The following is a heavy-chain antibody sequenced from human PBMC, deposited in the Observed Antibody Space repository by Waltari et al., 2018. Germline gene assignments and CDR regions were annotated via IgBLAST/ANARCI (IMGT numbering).Heavy chain of an antibody. V-gene: IGHV4-59*01. CDR1: GGSISSYY. J-gene: IGHJ6*03. CDR3: ARELVSSSWRGGSYYYYYYYMDV. Sequence: QVQLQESGPGLVKPSETLSLTCTVSGGSISSYYWSWIRQPPGKGLEWIGYIYYSGSTNYNPSRKSRVTISVDTSKNQFSLKLSSVTAADTAVYYCARELVSSSWRGGSYYYYYYYMDVWGKGTTVTVSS. D-gene: IGHD6-13*01. CDR2: IYYSGST.